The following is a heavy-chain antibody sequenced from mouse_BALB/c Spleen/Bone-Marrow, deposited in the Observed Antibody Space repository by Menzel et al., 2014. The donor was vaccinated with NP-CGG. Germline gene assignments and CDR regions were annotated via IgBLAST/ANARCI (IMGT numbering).Heavy chain of an antibody. J-gene: IGHJ2*01. CDR1: GFSLTNYG. D-gene: IGHD2-14*01. Sequence: QVQLQQSGPGLVQPSQSLSITCTVSGFSLTNYGEHWVRQSPGKGLEWLGVIWSGGSTDYNAAFISRLTISKDNSKSQVFFKMNSLQANDTAIYYCAKKPTIGTIGYWGQGTTLTVSS. CDR3: AKKPTIGTIGY. V-gene: IGHV2-2*02. CDR2: IWSGGST.